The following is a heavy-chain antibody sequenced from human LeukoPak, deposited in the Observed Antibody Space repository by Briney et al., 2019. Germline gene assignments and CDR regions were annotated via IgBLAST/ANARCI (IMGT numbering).Heavy chain of an antibody. CDR2: IYHSGST. CDR3: ARALGSYLDY. Sequence: SETLSLTCAVSGGSISGGGYSWSWIRQPPGKGLEWIGYIYHSGSTYYNPSLKSRVPISVDRSKNQFSLKLSSVTAADTAVYYCARALGSYLDYWGQGTLVTVSS. V-gene: IGHV4-30-2*01. J-gene: IGHJ4*02. CDR1: GGSISGGGYS.